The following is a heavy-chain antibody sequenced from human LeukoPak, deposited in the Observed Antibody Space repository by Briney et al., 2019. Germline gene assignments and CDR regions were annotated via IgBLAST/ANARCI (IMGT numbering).Heavy chain of an antibody. CDR1: GGSISSSSYY. Sequence: SETLSLTCTVSGGSISSSSYYWGWIRQPPGKGLEWIGSIYYSGSTYYNPSLKSRVTISVDTSKNQFSLKLSSVTAADTAVYYCARDLSWTTVTWGGAFDIWGQGTMVTVSS. J-gene: IGHJ3*02. CDR3: ARDLSWTTVTWGGAFDI. D-gene: IGHD4-17*01. CDR2: IYYSGST. V-gene: IGHV4-39*07.